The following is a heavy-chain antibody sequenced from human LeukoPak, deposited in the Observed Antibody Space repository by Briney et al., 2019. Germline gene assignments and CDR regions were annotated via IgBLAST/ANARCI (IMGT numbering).Heavy chain of an antibody. CDR2: ISVYNGNT. J-gene: IGHJ3*02. Sequence: ASVKVSCKASGGTFSSYAISWVRQAPGQGLEWMGWISVYNGNTKYAQKLRGRVTMTTDTSTSTAYMELRSLRSDDTAVYYCARVFYLNGFDIWGQGTMVTVSS. CDR1: GGTFSSYA. CDR3: ARVFYLNGFDI. V-gene: IGHV1-18*01.